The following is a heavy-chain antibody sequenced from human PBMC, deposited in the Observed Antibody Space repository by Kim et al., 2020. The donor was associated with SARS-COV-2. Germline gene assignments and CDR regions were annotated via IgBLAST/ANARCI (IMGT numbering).Heavy chain of an antibody. CDR1: GYIFTNYH. J-gene: IGHJ1*01. Sequence: ASVKVSCKASGYIFTNYHLHWLRQAPGQRLEWMGCINCGSGDTKYSQKFQGRVLFTRDTSASTVYMELSSLRSEDAAIFYCVRVAVTGTGYFQHWGQGTLVTVSS. V-gene: IGHV1-3*01. CDR3: VRVAVTGTGYFQH. D-gene: IGHD6-19*01. CDR2: INCGSGDT.